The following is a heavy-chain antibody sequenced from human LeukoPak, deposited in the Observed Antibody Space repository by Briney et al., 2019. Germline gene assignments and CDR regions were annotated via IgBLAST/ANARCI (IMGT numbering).Heavy chain of an antibody. D-gene: IGHD1-26*01. V-gene: IGHV1-46*01. J-gene: IGHJ3*02. CDR1: GYTFTSYY. CDR3: ARAEGATTDAFDI. Sequence: GASVKVSCKASGYTFTSYYMHWVRQAPGQGLEWMGIINLSGGSTSYAQKFQGRVTMTRDTSTSTVYMELSSLRSEDTAVYYCARAEGATTDAFDIWGQGTMVTVSS. CDR2: INLSGGST.